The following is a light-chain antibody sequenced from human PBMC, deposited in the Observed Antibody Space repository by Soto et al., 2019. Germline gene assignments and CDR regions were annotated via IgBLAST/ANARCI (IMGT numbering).Light chain of an antibody. J-gene: IGLJ3*02. CDR1: SSDVGTYNY. Sequence: QSVLTQPASVSGSPGQSITISCTGTSSDVGTYNYVSWYQHRPGKAPKLMIYDVSYRPSGVSNRFSGSKSANTASLTISGLQAEDEAHYYCSSYTTSNTQVFGGGTKLTVL. V-gene: IGLV2-14*01. CDR2: DVS. CDR3: SSYTTSNTQV.